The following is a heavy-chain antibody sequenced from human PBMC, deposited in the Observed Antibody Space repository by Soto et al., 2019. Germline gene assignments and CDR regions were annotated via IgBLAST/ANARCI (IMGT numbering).Heavy chain of an antibody. Sequence: EVQLVESGGGLAQPGGSLRLSCAASGFTFSSYGMNWVRQAPGKGLEWVSYISTGSASIYYADSVKGRFTISRDNAKNSLFLQMNSLRDGDTAVYYCARDSASYSSSSGSYWHLDLWGRGTLVTVSS. V-gene: IGHV3-48*02. CDR3: ARDSASYSSSSGSYWHLDL. D-gene: IGHD6-6*01. CDR1: GFTFSSYG. CDR2: ISTGSASI. J-gene: IGHJ2*01.